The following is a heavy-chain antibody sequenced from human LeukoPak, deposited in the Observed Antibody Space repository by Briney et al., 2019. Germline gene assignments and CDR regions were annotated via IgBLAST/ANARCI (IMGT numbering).Heavy chain of an antibody. V-gene: IGHV3-33*01. CDR3: VRDPGNSAMDV. CDR2: IWYDGNKK. CDR1: GFTFSTHG. Sequence: GGSPRLSCAASGFTFSTHGMHWVRQAPGKGLEWVAVIWYDGNKKYYADSVKGRFTISRDNSKNMMYLQMNSLRADDTAVYYCVRDPGNSAMDVWGQGTTVTVSS. D-gene: IGHD2-21*01. J-gene: IGHJ6*02.